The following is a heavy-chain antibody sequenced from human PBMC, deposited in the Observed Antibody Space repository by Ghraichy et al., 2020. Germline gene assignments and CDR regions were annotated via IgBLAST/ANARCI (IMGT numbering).Heavy chain of an antibody. J-gene: IGHJ4*02. Sequence: GESLNISCAASGFTVSTNSMSWVRQAPGKGLEWVSIIYSGGTTYYADSVKGRFAISTDNSKNTVYLQMNSLRAEDTAVYYCARETSGWYFYWGQGTLVTVSS. V-gene: IGHV3-53*01. CDR3: ARETSGWYFY. CDR1: GFTVSTNS. CDR2: IYSGGTT. D-gene: IGHD6-19*01.